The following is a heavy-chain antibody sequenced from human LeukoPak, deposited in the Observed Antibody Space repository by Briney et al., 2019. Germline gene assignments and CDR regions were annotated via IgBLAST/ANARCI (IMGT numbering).Heavy chain of an antibody. D-gene: IGHD3-9*01. J-gene: IGHJ4*02. CDR3: ARDSAHYYDIYFDY. CDR1: GFTFSSYE. CDR2: ISSSSSTI. Sequence: GGSLRLSCAASGFTFSSYEMNWVRQAPGKGPEWVSYISSSSSTIYYADSVKGRFTISRDNAKNSLYLQMNSLRAEDTAVYYCARDSAHYYDIYFDYWGQGTLVTVSS. V-gene: IGHV3-48*03.